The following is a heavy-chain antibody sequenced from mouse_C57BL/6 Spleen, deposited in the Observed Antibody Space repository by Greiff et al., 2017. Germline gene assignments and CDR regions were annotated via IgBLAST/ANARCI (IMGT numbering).Heavy chain of an antibody. V-gene: IGHV8-12*01. D-gene: IGHD2-3*01. CDR1: GFSLSTSGMG. CDR3: ARNDGYYFDY. CDR2: IYWDDDK. Sequence: QVTLKESGPGILQSSQTLSLTCSFSGFSLSTSGMGVSWIRQPSGKGLDWLAHIYWDDDKRYHPSLKSRHTISKDTSRNQLFLRITSVDTSDTATYYCARNDGYYFDYWGQVTTLTVSS. J-gene: IGHJ2*01.